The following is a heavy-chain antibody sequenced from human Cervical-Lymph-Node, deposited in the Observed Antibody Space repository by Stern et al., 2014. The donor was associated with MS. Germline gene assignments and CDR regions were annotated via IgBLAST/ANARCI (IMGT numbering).Heavy chain of an antibody. CDR2: IYTTGGT. CDR3: ASLGYGDYVNY. V-gene: IGHV4-61*02. Sequence: VQLVESGPGLVKPSQTLSLTCTVSGGSISSGSYYWSWIRQPAGKGLEWIGRIYTTGGTNYNPSLKSRVTLSEATSHNQFSLKLSSVTAADTAVYYCASLGYGDYVNYWGQGTLVTVSS. D-gene: IGHD4-17*01. CDR1: GGSISSGSYY. J-gene: IGHJ4*02.